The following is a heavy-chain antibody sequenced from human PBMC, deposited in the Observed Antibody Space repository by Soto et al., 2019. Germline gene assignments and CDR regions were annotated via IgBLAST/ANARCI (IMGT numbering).Heavy chain of an antibody. V-gene: IGHV1-18*03. D-gene: IGHD5-18*01. CDR3: VRGGFSYGYLDY. J-gene: IGHJ4*02. Sequence: GASVKVSCKTSGYTFSSYGIVWVRQAPGQGLEWMGWISTYNVDTKYADEFQGRLTMSSDTSTTTAFMELRRLRSDDMAGYYCVRGGFSYGYLDYWGQGTLVTVSS. CDR2: ISTYNVDT. CDR1: GYTFSSYG.